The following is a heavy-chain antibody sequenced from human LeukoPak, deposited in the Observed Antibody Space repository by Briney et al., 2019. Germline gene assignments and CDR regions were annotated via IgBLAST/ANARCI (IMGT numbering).Heavy chain of an antibody. CDR3: ARDEMVRETYYMDV. V-gene: IGHV4-4*07. CDR2: IYTSGST. J-gene: IGHJ6*03. Sequence: KPSETLSLTCTVSGGSIRNYSWSWIRQPAGKGLEWIGRIYTSGSTNYNPSLKSRVTMSVDTSKNQFSLKLSSVTAADTAVYYCARDEMVRETYYMDVWGKGTTVTISS. CDR1: GGSIRNYS. D-gene: IGHD3-10*01.